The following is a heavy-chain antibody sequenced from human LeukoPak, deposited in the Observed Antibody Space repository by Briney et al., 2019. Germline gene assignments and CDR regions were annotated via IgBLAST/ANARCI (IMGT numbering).Heavy chain of an antibody. V-gene: IGHV1-69*13. Sequence: SVKVSCKASGGTFSSYAISWVRQAHGEGSEGMGGIIPIVGKANYAQKSEGRGTITAEESTRTACMEERSVRDEDTAVYYCARAMVRGVRPPYYYYYYMDVWGKGTTVTVSS. CDR1: GGTFSSYA. D-gene: IGHD3-10*01. CDR2: IIPIVGKA. J-gene: IGHJ6*03. CDR3: ARAMVRGVRPPYYYYYYMDV.